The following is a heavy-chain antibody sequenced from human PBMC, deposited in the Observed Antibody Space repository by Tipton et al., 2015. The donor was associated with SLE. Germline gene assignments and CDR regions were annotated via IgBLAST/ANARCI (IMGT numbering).Heavy chain of an antibody. V-gene: IGHV4-34*01. CDR1: GGSFSGYY. J-gene: IGHJ4*02. CDR3: ARGPHGSGSLTLGY. Sequence: TLSLTCAVYGGSFSGYYWTWIRQPPGKGLEWIGEINHSGSTYYNPSLKSRVTISLDTSKNQFSLKLSSVTAADTAVYYCARGPHGSGSLTLGYWGQGTLVTVSS. D-gene: IGHD3-10*01. CDR2: INHSGST.